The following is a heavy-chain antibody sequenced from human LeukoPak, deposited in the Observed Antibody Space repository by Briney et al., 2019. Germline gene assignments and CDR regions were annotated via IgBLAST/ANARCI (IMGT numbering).Heavy chain of an antibody. J-gene: IGHJ4*02. CDR2: ISYDGSNK. CDR3: AKAGCSSTSCYTNC. D-gene: IGHD2-2*02. Sequence: GGSLRLSCAASGFTFSSIGMHWVRQVPGKGLEWVAVISYDGSNKYYADSVKGRFTISRDNSKNTLYLQMNSLRTDDTAVYHCAKAGCSSTSCYTNCWGQGTLVTVSP. V-gene: IGHV3-30*18. CDR1: GFTFSSIG.